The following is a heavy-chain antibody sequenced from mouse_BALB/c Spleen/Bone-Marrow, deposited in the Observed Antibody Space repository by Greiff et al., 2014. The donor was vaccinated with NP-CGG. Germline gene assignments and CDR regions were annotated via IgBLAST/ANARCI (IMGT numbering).Heavy chain of an antibody. D-gene: IGHD1-1*01. CDR3: AIYYYGSSYAMDY. Sequence: DVQLQESGPELVKPGASVKIPCKASGYTFTDYNMDWVKQSHGKSLEWIGDINPNNGGTIYNQKFKGKATLTVDKSSSTAYMELRSLTSEDTAVYYCAIYYYGSSYAMDYWGQGTSVTVSS. CDR1: GYTFTDYN. V-gene: IGHV1-18*01. CDR2: INPNNGGT. J-gene: IGHJ4*01.